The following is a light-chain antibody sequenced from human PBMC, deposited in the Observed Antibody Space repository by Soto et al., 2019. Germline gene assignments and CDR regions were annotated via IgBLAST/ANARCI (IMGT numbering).Light chain of an antibody. CDR3: QQYNNWPQT. V-gene: IGKV3-15*01. CDR1: QSVGSN. J-gene: IGKJ1*01. CDR2: DAS. Sequence: EIVMTQSPATLSVYPGERVTLSCRARQSVGSNLAWYQQTPGQAPRVVIYDASTRATGIPARFSGSGSGTDFTLTISGLQSEDFAVYYCQQYNNWPQTFGQGTKVDIK.